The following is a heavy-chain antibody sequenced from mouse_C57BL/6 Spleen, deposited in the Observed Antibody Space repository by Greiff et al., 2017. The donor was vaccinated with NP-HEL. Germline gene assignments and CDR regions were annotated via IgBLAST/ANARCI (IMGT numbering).Heavy chain of an antibody. CDR1: GYTFTDYY. V-gene: IGHV1-26*01. Sequence: EVQLQQSGPELVKPGASVKISCKASGYTFTDYYMNWVKQSHGKSLEWIGDINPNNGGTSYNQKFTGKATLTVDKSSSTAYMELRSLTSEDSAVYYCARSLYYYGSSYHYAMDYWGQGTSVTVSS. D-gene: IGHD1-1*01. CDR3: ARSLYYYGSSYHYAMDY. J-gene: IGHJ4*01. CDR2: INPNNGGT.